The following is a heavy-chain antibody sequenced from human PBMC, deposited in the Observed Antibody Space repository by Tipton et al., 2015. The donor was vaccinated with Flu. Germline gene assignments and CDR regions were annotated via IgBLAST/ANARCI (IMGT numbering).Heavy chain of an antibody. J-gene: IGHJ4*02. CDR1: GGSISSSSYY. D-gene: IGHD3-22*01. V-gene: IGHV4-39*01. CDR3: ASPPEWGYDSSGLGHFDY. CDR2: IYYSGST. Sequence: TLSLTCTVSGGSISSSSYYWGWIRQPPGKGLEWIGSIYYSGSTYYNPSLKSRVTISVDTSKNQFSLKLSSVTTADTAVYYCASPPEWGYDSSGLGHFDYWGQGTLVTVSS.